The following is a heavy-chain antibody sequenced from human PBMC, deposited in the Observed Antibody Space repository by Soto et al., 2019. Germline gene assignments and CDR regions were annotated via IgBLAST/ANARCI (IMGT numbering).Heavy chain of an antibody. Sequence: EVQLLDSGGGLVHPGGSLRLSCAASGFSFRSGVPMGWVRQPPGKGLEWVSTIDDSGSGTFYADSVKGRFTISRDNSKNTLWLQMNSLGADDTARYFCVKARYVSHRGYFDYWGQGTLVTVSP. CDR1: GFSFRSGVP. CDR2: IDDSGSGT. D-gene: IGHD3-16*01. V-gene: IGHV3-23*05. J-gene: IGHJ4*02. CDR3: VKARYVSHRGYFDY.